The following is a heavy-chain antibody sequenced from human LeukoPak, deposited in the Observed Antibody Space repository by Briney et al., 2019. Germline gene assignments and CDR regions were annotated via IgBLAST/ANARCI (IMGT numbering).Heavy chain of an antibody. J-gene: IGHJ3*02. CDR2: IKQDGSEK. Sequence: GGSLRLSCAASGFIFSSYWMTWVRQAPGKGLEWVANIKQDGSEKYYVDSVKGRFTISRDNAKNSLYLQMNSLRAEDTAVYYCASGDAFDIWGQRTMVTVSS. CDR3: ASGDAFDI. V-gene: IGHV3-7*01. CDR1: GFIFSSYW.